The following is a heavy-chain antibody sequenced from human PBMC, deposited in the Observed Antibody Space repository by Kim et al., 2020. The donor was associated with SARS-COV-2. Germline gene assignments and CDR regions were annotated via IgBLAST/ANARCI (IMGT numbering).Heavy chain of an antibody. J-gene: IGHJ6*02. D-gene: IGHD2-15*01. CDR2: ISYDGSNK. V-gene: IGHV3-30*18. CDR3: AKDYHLLLYGMDV. CDR1: GFTFSSYG. Sequence: GGSLRLSCAASGFTFSSYGMHWVRQAPGKGLEWVAVISYDGSNKYYADSVKGRFTISRDNSKNTLYLQMNSLRAEDTAVYYCAKDYHLLLYGMDVWGQGTTVTVSS.